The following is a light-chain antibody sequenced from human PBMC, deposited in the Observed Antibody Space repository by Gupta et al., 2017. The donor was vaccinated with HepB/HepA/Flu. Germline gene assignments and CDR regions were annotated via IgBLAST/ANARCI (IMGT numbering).Light chain of an antibody. CDR2: SNA. CDR3: QSYDTTLGGSV. Sequence: QSVLTPPPSVSGAPGQRVTIPFTVSRSDIGTDYYVNWYQQVPGTAPKLLIYSNAYRPSGVPDRFSGSNAGTSASLAITGLQPEDEADYYCQSYDTTLGGSVFGGGTKLTVL. V-gene: IGLV1-40*01. J-gene: IGLJ3*02. CDR1: RSDIGTDYY.